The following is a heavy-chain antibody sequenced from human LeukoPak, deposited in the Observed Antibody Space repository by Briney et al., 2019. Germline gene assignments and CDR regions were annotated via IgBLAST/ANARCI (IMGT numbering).Heavy chain of an antibody. V-gene: IGHV3-23*01. CDR3: ARAPVTSCRGAFCYPFDH. J-gene: IGHJ4*02. D-gene: IGHD2-15*01. CDR2: TSSSDPGT. Sequence: GGSLRLSCAASGFPLGSYAMSWVRQGPGKGLEWVAATSSSDPGTYHADSVRGRFTISRDNSKNTLYLQMNRLRVEDAAVYYCARAPVTSCRGAFCYPFDHWGQGTLVTVSS. CDR1: GFPLGSYA.